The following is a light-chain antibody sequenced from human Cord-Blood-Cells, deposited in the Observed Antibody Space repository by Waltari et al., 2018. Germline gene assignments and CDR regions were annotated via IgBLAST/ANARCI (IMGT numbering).Light chain of an antibody. Sequence: QSALTQPASVSWSPGQSITISCTGTSSDVGRYNLVSWYQQHPGKAPKLMIYEGSKRPSLGANRCSGSKSGNTASLTISGLQTEDEADYYCCSYAGSSTWVFGGGTKLTVL. CDR1: SSDVGRYNL. V-gene: IGLV2-23*01. CDR2: EGS. J-gene: IGLJ3*02. CDR3: CSYAGSSTWV.